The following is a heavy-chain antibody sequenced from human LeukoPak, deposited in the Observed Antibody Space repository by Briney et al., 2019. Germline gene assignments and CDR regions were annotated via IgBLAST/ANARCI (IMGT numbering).Heavy chain of an antibody. D-gene: IGHD2-2*02. Sequence: SETLSLTCTVSGGSISSSSYYWGWIRQPPGKGLEWIGSFYYSGSTYYNPSLKSRVTISVDTSKNQFSLKLSSVTAADTAVYYCARHWPGYCSSTSCYTEGLDYWGQGTLVTVSS. CDR3: ARHWPGYCSSTSCYTEGLDY. CDR2: FYYSGST. CDR1: GGSISSSSYY. V-gene: IGHV4-39*01. J-gene: IGHJ4*02.